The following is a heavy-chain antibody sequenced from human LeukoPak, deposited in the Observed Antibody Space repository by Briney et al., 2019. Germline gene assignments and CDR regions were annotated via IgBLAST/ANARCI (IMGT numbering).Heavy chain of an antibody. V-gene: IGHV1-8*03. D-gene: IGHD2-21*02. CDR2: MNPNSGNT. CDR1: GYTFTSYD. CDR3: ARGVTARGFYYYMDI. J-gene: IGHJ6*03. Sequence: GASVKVSCKASGYTFTSYDINWVRQATGQGLEWMGWMNPNSGNTGYAQKFQGRVTITRDTSISTAYMELSSLRSDDTAVYSCARGVTARGFYYYMDIWGKGTTVTISS.